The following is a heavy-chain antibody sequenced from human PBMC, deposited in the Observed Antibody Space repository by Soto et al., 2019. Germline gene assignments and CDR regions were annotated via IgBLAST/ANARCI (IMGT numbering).Heavy chain of an antibody. J-gene: IGHJ5*02. Sequence: PSETLSLTCTVSGGSISSYYWSWIRQPPGKGLEWIGYIYYSGSTNYNPSLKSRVTISVDTSKNQFSLKLSSVTAADTAVYYCARVGLAAAGRWFDPWGQGTLVTVSS. CDR1: GGSISSYY. D-gene: IGHD6-13*01. V-gene: IGHV4-59*01. CDR2: IYYSGST. CDR3: ARVGLAAAGRWFDP.